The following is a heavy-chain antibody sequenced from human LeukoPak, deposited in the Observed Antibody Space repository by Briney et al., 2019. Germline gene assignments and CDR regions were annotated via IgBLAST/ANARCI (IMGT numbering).Heavy chain of an antibody. Sequence: ASVKVSCKASGYTFTSYGISWVGQAPGQGVEWMGWISAYNGNTNYAQKLQGRVTMTTDTSTSTASMELRSLRSDDTAVYYCARDSGTFRPMDYWGQGTLVTVSS. D-gene: IGHD1-26*01. V-gene: IGHV1-18*01. CDR2: ISAYNGNT. CDR1: GYTFTSYG. J-gene: IGHJ4*02. CDR3: ARDSGTFRPMDY.